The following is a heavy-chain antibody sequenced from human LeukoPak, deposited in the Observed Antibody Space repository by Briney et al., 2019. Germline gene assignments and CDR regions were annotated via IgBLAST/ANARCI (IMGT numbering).Heavy chain of an antibody. J-gene: IGHJ1*01. CDR1: GYTFTGYY. CDR2: INPNSGGT. V-gene: IGHV1-2*02. D-gene: IGHD6-6*01. CDR3: ARVALDSSSSLKYFQH. Sequence: ASVKVSCKASGYTFTGYYMHWVRQAPGQGLEWMGWINPNSGGTNYAQKFQGRVTMTRDTSISTAYMELSRLRSDDTAVYYCARVALDSSSSLKYFQHWGQGTLVTVSS.